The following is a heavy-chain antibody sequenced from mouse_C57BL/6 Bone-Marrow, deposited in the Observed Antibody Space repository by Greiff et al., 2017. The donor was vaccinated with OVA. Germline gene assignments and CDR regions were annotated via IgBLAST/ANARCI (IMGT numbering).Heavy chain of an antibody. Sequence: QVQLQQSGAELMKPGASVKLSCKATGYTFTGYWIEWVKQRPGHGLEWIGEILPGSGSTNSNEKFKGKATFTADTSSNTAYMQLSSLTTEDSAIYYCALYGNYGFAYWGQGTLVTVSA. J-gene: IGHJ3*01. D-gene: IGHD2-1*01. V-gene: IGHV1-9*01. CDR1: GYTFTGYW. CDR3: ALYGNYGFAY. CDR2: ILPGSGST.